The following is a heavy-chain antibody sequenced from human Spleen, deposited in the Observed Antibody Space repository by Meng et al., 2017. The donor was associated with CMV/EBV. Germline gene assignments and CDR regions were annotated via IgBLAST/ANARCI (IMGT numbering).Heavy chain of an antibody. J-gene: IGHJ3*02. CDR1: GGSISNYY. V-gene: IGHV4-59*01. D-gene: IGHD3-9*01. Sequence: SETLSLTCTVSGGSISNYYWSWIRQPPGKGLEWIGYIYYSGSTNYNPSLKSRVTISVDTSKNQFSLKLSSVTAADTAVYYCARDRPHYDILTGYYHDAFDIWGQGTMVTVSS. CDR2: IYYSGST. CDR3: ARDRPHYDILTGYYHDAFDI.